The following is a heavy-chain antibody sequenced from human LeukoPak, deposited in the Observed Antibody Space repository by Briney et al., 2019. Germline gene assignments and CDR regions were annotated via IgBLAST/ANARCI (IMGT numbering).Heavy chain of an antibody. J-gene: IGHJ3*02. CDR1: GGSISSSSYY. Sequence: SETLSLTCTVSGGSISSSSYYWGWIRQPPGKGLEWIGSIYYSGSTYYNPSLKSRVTISVDTSKNQFSLKLSSVTAADTAVYYCARLANRKNIVVVPAAMTDAFDIWGQGTMVTVSS. V-gene: IGHV4-39*01. CDR2: IYYSGST. D-gene: IGHD2-2*01. CDR3: ARLANRKNIVVVPAAMTDAFDI.